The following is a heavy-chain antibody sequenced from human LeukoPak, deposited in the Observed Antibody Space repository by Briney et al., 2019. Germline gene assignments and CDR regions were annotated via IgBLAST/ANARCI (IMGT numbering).Heavy chain of an antibody. Sequence: TGGSLRLSCAASGFTFSSYWMSWVRQAPGKGLEWVANIKQDGSEKYYVDSVKGRFTISRDNAKNSLYLQMNSLRAEDTAVYYCARPRSTIAAAGGAFDIWGQGTMVTVSS. D-gene: IGHD6-13*01. CDR1: GFTFSSYW. CDR2: IKQDGSEK. J-gene: IGHJ3*02. V-gene: IGHV3-7*01. CDR3: ARPRSTIAAAGGAFDI.